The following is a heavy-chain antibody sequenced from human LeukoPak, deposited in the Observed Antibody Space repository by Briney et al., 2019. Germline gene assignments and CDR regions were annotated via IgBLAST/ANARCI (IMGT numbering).Heavy chain of an antibody. D-gene: IGHD3-22*01. CDR1: GFTFSSYA. V-gene: IGHV3-30-3*01. Sequence: GGSLRLSCAASGFTFSSYAMPWVRQAPGKGLEWVAVISYDGSNKYYADSVKGRFTISRDNSKNTLYLQMNSLRAEDTAVYYCARGLPYDYYDSSKGFLFDYWGQGTLVTVSS. J-gene: IGHJ4*02. CDR2: ISYDGSNK. CDR3: ARGLPYDYYDSSKGFLFDY.